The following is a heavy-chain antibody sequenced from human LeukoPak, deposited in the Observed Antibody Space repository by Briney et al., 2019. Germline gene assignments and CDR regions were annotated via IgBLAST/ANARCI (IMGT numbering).Heavy chain of an antibody. CDR1: GYTFTSYD. V-gene: IGHV1-8*01. D-gene: IGHD3-9*01. CDR3: AWDYYDTLTGYYREDY. CDR2: MNPNSGNT. Sequence: ASVKVSCKASGYTFTSYDINWVRQATGQGLEWMGWMNPNSGNTGYAQKFQGRVTMTRDTSISTAYMELSRLRSDDTAVYYCAWDYYDTLTGYYREDYWGQGTLVTVSS. J-gene: IGHJ4*02.